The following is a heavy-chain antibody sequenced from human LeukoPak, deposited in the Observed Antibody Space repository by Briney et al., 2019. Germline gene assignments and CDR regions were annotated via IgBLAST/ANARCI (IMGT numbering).Heavy chain of an antibody. CDR2: ISGSNGNT. D-gene: IGHD1-26*01. J-gene: IGHJ4*02. V-gene: IGHV1-18*01. Sequence: ASVKVSCKPSGYTFTSYGITWVRQAPGQGLEWMGWISGSNGNTNYAQKLLGRVTMTTDTSTSTAYMELRSLRSDDTAVYYCARGWELAYWGQGTLVTVSS. CDR3: ARGWELAY. CDR1: GYTFTSYG.